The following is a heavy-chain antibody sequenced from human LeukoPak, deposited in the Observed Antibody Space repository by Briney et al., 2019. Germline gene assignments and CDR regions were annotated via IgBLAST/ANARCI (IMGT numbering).Heavy chain of an antibody. Sequence: PSETLSLTCTVCGGSISSGDYYWSWIRQPPGKGLEWSGYIYYSGSTYYNPSLKSRVTISVDTSKNQFSLKLSSVTAADTAVYYFARERRKSIAEAGAYHWGQGTLVTVSS. CDR3: ARERRKSIAEAGAYH. D-gene: IGHD6-13*01. J-gene: IGHJ5*02. V-gene: IGHV4-30-4*08. CDR1: GGSISSGDYY. CDR2: IYYSGST.